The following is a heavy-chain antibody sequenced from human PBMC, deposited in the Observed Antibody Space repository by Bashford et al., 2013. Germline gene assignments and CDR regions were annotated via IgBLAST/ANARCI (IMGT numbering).Heavy chain of an antibody. J-gene: IGHJ4*02. Sequence: ASVKVSCKVSGYTLTELSMHWVRQAPGKGLEWMGGFDPEDGETIYAQKFQGRVTMTEDTSTDTAYMELSSLRSEDTAVYYCATYFVGNYYGSGSYWGPFDYWGQGTLVTVSS. D-gene: IGHD3-10*01. V-gene: IGHV1-24*01. CDR2: FDPEDGET. CDR1: GYTLTELS. CDR3: ATYFVGNYYGSGSYWGPFDY.